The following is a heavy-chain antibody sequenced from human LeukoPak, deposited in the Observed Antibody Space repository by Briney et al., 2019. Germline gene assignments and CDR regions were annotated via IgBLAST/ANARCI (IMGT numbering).Heavy chain of an antibody. V-gene: IGHV4-38-2*01. CDR1: GYSISSGYY. CDR2: IYHSGST. Sequence: PSETLSLTCAVSGYSISSGYYWGWIRQPPGKGLEWIGSIYHSGSTYYNPSLKSRVTISVDTSKNQFSLKLSSVTAADTAVYYCASVPTIHRRDGYNYALYYFDYWGQGTLVTVSS. J-gene: IGHJ4*02. D-gene: IGHD5-24*01. CDR3: ASVPTIHRRDGYNYALYYFDY.